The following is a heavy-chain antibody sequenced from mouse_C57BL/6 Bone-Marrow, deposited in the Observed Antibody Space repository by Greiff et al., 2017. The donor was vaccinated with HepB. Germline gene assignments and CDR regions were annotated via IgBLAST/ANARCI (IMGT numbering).Heavy chain of an antibody. CDR3: ARPMIRAWFAY. D-gene: IGHD2-4*01. V-gene: IGHV5-17*01. CDR2: ISSGSSTI. J-gene: IGHJ3*01. Sequence: EVKLVESGGGLVKPGGSLKLSCAASGFTFSDYGMHWVRQAPEKGLEWVAYISSGSSTIYYADTVKGRFTISRDNAKNTLFLQMTSLRSEDTAMYYWARPMIRAWFAYWGQGTLVTVSA. CDR1: GFTFSDYG.